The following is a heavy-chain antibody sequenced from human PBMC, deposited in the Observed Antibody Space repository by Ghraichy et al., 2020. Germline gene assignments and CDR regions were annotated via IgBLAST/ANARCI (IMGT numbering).Heavy chain of an antibody. CDR1: GFRFSSYD. CDR2: ISKTGDT. D-gene: IGHD3-10*01. Sequence: GESLNISCAASGFRFSSYDMHWVRQGTGKGLEWVSSISKTGDTYYTGSVKGRFTISRENAKNSLYLQMNSLRGGDTGVYYCARGLPGGLDPWGQGTLVTVSS. CDR3: ARGLPGGLDP. V-gene: IGHV3-13*04. J-gene: IGHJ5*02.